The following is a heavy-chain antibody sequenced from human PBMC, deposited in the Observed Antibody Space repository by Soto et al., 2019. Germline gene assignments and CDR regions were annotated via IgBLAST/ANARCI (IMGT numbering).Heavy chain of an antibody. D-gene: IGHD6-13*01. CDR3: STGAAAGVYVFDI. J-gene: IGHJ3*02. CDR1: GFSFSDIA. Sequence: PGGSLRLSCATSGFSFSDIAMHWVRQASGKGLEWVGRIDRKTYNYATTYGASVKGRFTISRDDSRSMVYLQMNSLKTEDTAVYYCSTGAAAGVYVFDIWGQGTMVTVSS. V-gene: IGHV3-73*01. CDR2: IDRKTYNYAT.